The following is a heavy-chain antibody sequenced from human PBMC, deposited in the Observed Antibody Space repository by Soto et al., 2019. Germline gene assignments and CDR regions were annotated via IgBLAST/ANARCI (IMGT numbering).Heavy chain of an antibody. Sequence: ESLKISWRGSGYGFTSYWISWVRQMRGKGLEWMGRIYPSDSYTNYSPSFQGHVTISADKSISTAYPQWSSLKASDTAMYYCARHGGSYDFWSAQGYWFDPWGQGTLVTVS. CDR3: ARHGGSYDFWSAQGYWFDP. CDR2: IYPSDSYT. CDR1: GYGFTSYW. J-gene: IGHJ5*02. D-gene: IGHD3-3*01. V-gene: IGHV5-10-1*01.